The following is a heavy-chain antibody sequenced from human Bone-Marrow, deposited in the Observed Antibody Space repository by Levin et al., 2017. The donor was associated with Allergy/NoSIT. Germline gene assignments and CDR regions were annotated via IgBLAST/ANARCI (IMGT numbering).Heavy chain of an antibody. CDR1: GFTFSSYS. CDR3: ARGGAYDFWSGYYRDYYYMDG. J-gene: IGHJ6*03. Sequence: GGSLRLSCAASGFTFSSYSMNWVRQAPGKGLEWVSSISSSSSYIYYADSVKGRFTISRDNAKNSLYLQMNSLRAEDTAVYYCARGGAYDFWSGYYRDYYYMDGWGKGTTVTVSS. D-gene: IGHD3-3*01. V-gene: IGHV3-21*01. CDR2: ISSSSSYI.